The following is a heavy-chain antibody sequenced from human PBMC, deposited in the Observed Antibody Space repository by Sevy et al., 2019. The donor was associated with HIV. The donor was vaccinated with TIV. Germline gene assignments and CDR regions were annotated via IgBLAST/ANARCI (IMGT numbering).Heavy chain of an antibody. D-gene: IGHD2-2*01. CDR2: IYPGNSDT. V-gene: IGHV5-51*01. Sequence: GESLKISCKGSGYTFSNYWIGWVRQMPGKGLEWMGVIYPGNSDTRYSPSFQGQVNISADKSSSTAYLQWSSLKTSDTAIYYCARYPIVVVPAAAYYFDHWGQGTLVTVSS. J-gene: IGHJ4*02. CDR3: ARYPIVVVPAAAYYFDH. CDR1: GYTFSNYW.